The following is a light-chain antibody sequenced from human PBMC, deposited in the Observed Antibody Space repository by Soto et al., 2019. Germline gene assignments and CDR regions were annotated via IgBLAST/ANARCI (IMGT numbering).Light chain of an antibody. CDR2: EVS. Sequence: VLTQPPSAAGSPGQSVTISCTGTSSDVGGYNYVSWYQQHPGKAPKLMIYEVSKRPSGVPDRFSGSKSGNTASLTVSGLQAEDEADYYCSSYAGSNNVFGTGTKVTVL. CDR3: SSYAGSNNV. V-gene: IGLV2-8*01. CDR1: SSDVGGYNY. J-gene: IGLJ1*01.